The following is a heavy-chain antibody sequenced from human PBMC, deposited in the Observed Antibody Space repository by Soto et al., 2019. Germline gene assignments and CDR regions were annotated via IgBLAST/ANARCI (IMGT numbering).Heavy chain of an antibody. V-gene: IGHV3-23*01. CDR3: AKDRGSYGLLGAFDI. D-gene: IGHD1-26*01. Sequence: GGSLRLSXAASGFTFSSYAMSWVRQAPGKGLEWVSAISGSGGSTYYADSVKGRFTISRDNSKNTLYLQMNSLRAEDTAVYYCAKDRGSYGLLGAFDIWGQGTMVTVSS. CDR2: ISGSGGST. J-gene: IGHJ3*02. CDR1: GFTFSSYA.